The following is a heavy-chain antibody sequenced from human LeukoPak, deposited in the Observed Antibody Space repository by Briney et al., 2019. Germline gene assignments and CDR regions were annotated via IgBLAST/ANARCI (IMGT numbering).Heavy chain of an antibody. CDR1: GFTFSSYA. V-gene: IGHV3-64*04. Sequence: GGSLRLSCSASGFTFSSYALHWVRQAPGKGLEFVSGISNNGDITYHADSVKGRFTISRDNSKNTLYLQMNSLRAEDTAVYYCARDSLGYCSSTSCYVGGYWGQGTLVTVSS. CDR3: ARDSLGYCSSTSCYVGGY. CDR2: ISNNGDIT. D-gene: IGHD2-2*01. J-gene: IGHJ4*02.